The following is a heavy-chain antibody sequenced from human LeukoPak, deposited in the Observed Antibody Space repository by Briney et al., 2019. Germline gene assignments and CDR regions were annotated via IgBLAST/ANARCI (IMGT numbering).Heavy chain of an antibody. CDR1: GFTFSSYS. Sequence: GGSLRLSCAASGFTFSSYSMNWVRQAPGKGLEWVSSISSSSSHIYYADSVKGRFTISRDNAKNSLYLQMNSLRAEDTAVYYCARRCCSSTSSLTAFDIWGQGTMVTVSS. CDR3: ARRCCSSTSSLTAFDI. J-gene: IGHJ3*02. D-gene: IGHD2-2*01. V-gene: IGHV3-21*01. CDR2: ISSSSSHI.